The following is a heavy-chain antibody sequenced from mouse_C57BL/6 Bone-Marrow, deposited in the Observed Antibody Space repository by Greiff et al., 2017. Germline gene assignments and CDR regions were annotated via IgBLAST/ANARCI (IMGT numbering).Heavy chain of an antibody. V-gene: IGHV1-82*01. D-gene: IGHD2-1*01. Sequence: VQLQQSGPELVKPGASVKLSCKASGYAFSSSWMNWVKQRPGKGLEWIGRIYPGDGDTYYNGKFKGKATLTADKSSSTAYMQLSSLTSEDSAVDFCARGLRFAYWGQGTTVTVSA. J-gene: IGHJ3*01. CDR1: GYAFSSSW. CDR2: IYPGDGDT. CDR3: ARGLRFAY.